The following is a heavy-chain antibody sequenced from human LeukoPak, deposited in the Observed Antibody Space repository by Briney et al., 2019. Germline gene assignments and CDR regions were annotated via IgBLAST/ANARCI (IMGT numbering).Heavy chain of an antibody. V-gene: IGHV4-31*03. D-gene: IGHD3-16*01. CDR2: IYYSGST. CDR1: GGSISSGGYY. CDR3: ATTVGSYFDY. J-gene: IGHJ4*02. Sequence: SGTLSLTCTVSGGSISSGGYYWSWIRQHPGKGLEWIGYIYYSGSTYYNPSLKSRVTMSVDTSENQFSLKLSSVTAADTAVYYCATTVGSYFDYWSQGTLVTVSS.